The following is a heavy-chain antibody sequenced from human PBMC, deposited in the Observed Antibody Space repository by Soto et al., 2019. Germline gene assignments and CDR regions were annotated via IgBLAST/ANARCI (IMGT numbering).Heavy chain of an antibody. CDR3: AHFNIASAGTLAFDI. Sequence: QITLKESGPTLVKPTQTLTLTCTFSGFSLSTSGVGVGWIRQPPGKALEWLALIYWDDDKRYSPSLKSRLTITKDTSKNQVVLTMTNMDPVDTATYYCAHFNIASAGTLAFDIWCQGTMVTDSS. CDR1: GFSLSTSGVG. V-gene: IGHV2-5*02. D-gene: IGHD6-13*01. CDR2: IYWDDDK. J-gene: IGHJ3*02.